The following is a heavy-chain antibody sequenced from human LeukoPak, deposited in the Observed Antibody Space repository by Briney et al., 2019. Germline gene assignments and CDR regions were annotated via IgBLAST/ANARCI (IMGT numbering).Heavy chain of an antibody. J-gene: IGHJ4*02. CDR2: IYYSGST. CDR3: VRGYNSNFTY. D-gene: IGHD3-22*01. Sequence: SETLSLTCTVSGGSISSSSYYWGWIRQPPGKGLEWIGSIYYSGSTYYNPSLKSRVTISVDTSKNQFSLKLTSVTAADTAVSYFVRGYNSNFTYWGRGTLSTVS. CDR1: GGSISSSSYY. V-gene: IGHV4-39*01.